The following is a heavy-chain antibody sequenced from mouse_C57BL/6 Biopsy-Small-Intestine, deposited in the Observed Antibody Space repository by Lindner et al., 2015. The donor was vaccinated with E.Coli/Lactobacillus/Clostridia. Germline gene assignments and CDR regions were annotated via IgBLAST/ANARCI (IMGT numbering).Heavy chain of an antibody. Sequence: VQLQESGAELVKPGASVRLSCTASGFNXKDYFMHWVKQRPEQDLEWIGRIDPEDGETKYAPKFQGKATIKTDTSSNTAYLQLSSLTFEDTAVYYCARGDDYLFTYWGQGTLVTVSA. J-gene: IGHJ3*01. CDR2: IDPEDGET. CDR1: GFNXKDYF. CDR3: ARGDDYLFTY. V-gene: IGHV14-2*01. D-gene: IGHD2-4*01.